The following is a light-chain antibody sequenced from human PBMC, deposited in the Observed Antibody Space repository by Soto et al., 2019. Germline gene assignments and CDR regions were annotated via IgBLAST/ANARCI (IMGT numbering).Light chain of an antibody. J-gene: IGKJ5*01. V-gene: IGKV1-9*01. CDR2: GES. CDR3: QQIKSYPIT. Sequence: DIPLTQSPSFLSASVGDRVTITCRASQGISSYLAWYQKKPGKAPKVLIYGESTLQSGVPTRFSGSGSGTEFTRTINSLEPEDFATYYCQQIKSYPITFGQGTRLEIK. CDR1: QGISSY.